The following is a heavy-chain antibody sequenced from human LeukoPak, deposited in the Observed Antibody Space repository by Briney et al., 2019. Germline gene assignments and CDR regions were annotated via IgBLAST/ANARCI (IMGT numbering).Heavy chain of an antibody. CDR2: IHATGST. J-gene: IGHJ4*02. CDR3: ARIYCSGGSCYYFDY. CDR1: GGSISSFY. Sequence: PSETLSLTCTVSGGSISSFYWSWIRQAAGKGLEWIGRIHATGSTNYNPSLKSRVTMSVDTSKNQFSLKLSSVTAADTAVYYCARIYCSGGSCYYFDYWGQGTLVTVSS. D-gene: IGHD2-15*01. V-gene: IGHV4-4*07.